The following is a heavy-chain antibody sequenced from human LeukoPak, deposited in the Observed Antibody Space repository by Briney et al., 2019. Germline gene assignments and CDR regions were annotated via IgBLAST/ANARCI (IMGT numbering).Heavy chain of an antibody. D-gene: IGHD3-10*01. J-gene: IGHJ4*02. Sequence: SETLSLTCTVSGGSISSGSYYWYWIRQPAGKGLERIGHIYTSGTSNYNPSLRSRVTISVDTSKNQFSLKLTSVTAADTAVYYCTKGRGIWGQGTLVTVSS. CDR3: TKGRGI. CDR2: IYTSGTS. V-gene: IGHV4-61*09. CDR1: GGSISSGSYY.